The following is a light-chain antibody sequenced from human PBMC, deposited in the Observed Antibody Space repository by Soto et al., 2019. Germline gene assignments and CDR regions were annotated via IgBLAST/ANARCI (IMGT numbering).Light chain of an antibody. J-gene: IGLJ1*01. CDR1: SSNIGAGYD. V-gene: IGLV1-40*01. Sequence: QSVLTQPPSVSGAPGQRVTISCTGSSSNIGAGYDLHWYQQLPGTAPKLLIYGNSNRPSGVPDRFSGSKSGNTASLTVSGLQAEDEADYYCSSYAGSSNVFGTGTKVTVL. CDR2: GNS. CDR3: SSYAGSSNV.